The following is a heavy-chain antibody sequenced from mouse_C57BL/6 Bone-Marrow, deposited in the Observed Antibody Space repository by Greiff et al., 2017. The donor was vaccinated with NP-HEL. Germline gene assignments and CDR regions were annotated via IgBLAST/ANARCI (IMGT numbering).Heavy chain of an antibody. D-gene: IGHD1-1*01. Sequence: VQLQQSGAELVRPGTSVKVSCKASGYAFTNYLIEWVKQRPGQGLEWIGVINPGSGGTNYNEKFKGKATLTADKSSSTAYMQLSSLTYEDSAVYFCARCLYYYGSSYDWYFDVWGTGTTVTVSS. CDR3: ARCLYYYGSSYDWYFDV. V-gene: IGHV1-54*01. CDR1: GYAFTNYL. CDR2: INPGSGGT. J-gene: IGHJ1*03.